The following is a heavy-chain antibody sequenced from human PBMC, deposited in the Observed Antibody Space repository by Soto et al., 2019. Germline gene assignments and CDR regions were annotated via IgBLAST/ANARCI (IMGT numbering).Heavy chain of an antibody. D-gene: IGHD2-2*01. CDR3: PRSQGSSTSLEIYYYYYYGMDV. V-gene: IGHV1-69*01. Sequence: QAQLVQSGAEVKKPGSSVKVSCKASGGTFSSYAISWVRQAPGQGLEWMGGIIPISETTNYAQKFQGRVTITADESKSTAYMELSSLRSEDTAVYYCPRSQGSSTSLEIYYYYYYGMDVWGQGTTVTVSS. CDR1: GGTFSSYA. J-gene: IGHJ6*02. CDR2: IIPISETT.